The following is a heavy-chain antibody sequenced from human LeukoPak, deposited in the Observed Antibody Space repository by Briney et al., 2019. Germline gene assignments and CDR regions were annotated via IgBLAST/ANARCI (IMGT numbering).Heavy chain of an antibody. J-gene: IGHJ5*02. CDR3: ARGAPFGEKDNWFDP. V-gene: IGHV3-48*01. D-gene: IGHD4-17*01. CDR1: GFTFSSYA. Sequence: GGSLRLSCAASGFTFSSYAMSWVRQAPGKGLEWVSYIGSSSSTIYYADSVKGRFTISRDNAKNSLYLQMNSLRAEDTAVYYCARGAPFGEKDNWFDPWGQGTLVTVSS. CDR2: IGSSSSTI.